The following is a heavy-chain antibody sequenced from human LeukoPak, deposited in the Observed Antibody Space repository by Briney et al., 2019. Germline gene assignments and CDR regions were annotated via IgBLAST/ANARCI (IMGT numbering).Heavy chain of an antibody. J-gene: IGHJ3*02. CDR2: MNPNSGNT. CDR1: GYTFTSYD. D-gene: IGHD3-9*01. CDR3: ARGYDNDAFDI. V-gene: IGHV1-8*03. Sequence: ASVKVSCKASGYTFTSYDINWVRQATGQGLEWMGWMNPNSGNTGYAQKFQGRVTITRNTSISTAYMGLSSLRSEDTAVYYCARGYDNDAFDIWGQGTMVTVSS.